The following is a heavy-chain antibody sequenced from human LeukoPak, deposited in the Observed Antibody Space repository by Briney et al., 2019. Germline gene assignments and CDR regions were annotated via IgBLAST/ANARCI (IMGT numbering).Heavy chain of an antibody. Sequence: SVKVSCKASGGTFSSYAISWVRQAPGQGLEWMGGIIPIFGTANYAQKFQGRVTTTADESTSTAYMELSSLRSEDTAVYYCARVGFLEWLFFDYWGQGTLVTVSS. D-gene: IGHD3-3*02. CDR1: GGTFSSYA. CDR3: ARVGFLEWLFFDY. V-gene: IGHV1-69*13. J-gene: IGHJ4*02. CDR2: IIPIFGTA.